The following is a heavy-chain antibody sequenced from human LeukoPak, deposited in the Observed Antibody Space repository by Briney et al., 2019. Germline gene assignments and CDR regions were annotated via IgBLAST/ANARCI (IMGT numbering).Heavy chain of an antibody. J-gene: IGHJ4*02. CDR2: IYYSGST. Sequence: SETLSLTCTVSGGSISSGGYYWSWIRQHPGKGLEWIGYIYYSGSTYYNPSLKSRVTISVDTSKNQFSLKLSSVTAADTAVYYCARDTHYSGYDFWSSEYYFDYWGQGTLVTVSS. D-gene: IGHD5-12*01. V-gene: IGHV4-31*03. CDR1: GGSISSGGYY. CDR3: ARDTHYSGYDFWSSEYYFDY.